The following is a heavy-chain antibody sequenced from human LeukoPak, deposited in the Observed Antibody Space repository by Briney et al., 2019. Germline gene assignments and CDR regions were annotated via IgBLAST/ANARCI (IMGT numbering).Heavy chain of an antibody. V-gene: IGHV3-49*03. CDR3: TRVPNSSSWYGVFDY. CDR1: GFTFGDYA. CDR2: IRSKAYGGTT. Sequence: GGSLRLSCTASGFTFGDYAMSWFRQAPGKGLEWVGFIRSKAYGGTTGYAASVKGRFTISRDDSKSIAYLQMNSLKTEDTAVYYCTRVPNSSSWYGVFDYWGQGTLVTVSS. D-gene: IGHD6-13*01. J-gene: IGHJ4*02.